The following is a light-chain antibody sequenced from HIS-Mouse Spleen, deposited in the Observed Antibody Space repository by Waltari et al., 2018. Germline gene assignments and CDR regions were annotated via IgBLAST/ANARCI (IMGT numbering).Light chain of an antibody. J-gene: IGKJ4*01. V-gene: IGKV1-33*01. CDR2: DAS. Sequence: DIQMTQSPSSLSASVGDRVTITCQASQDISHYLNWYQQKPGKAPKLLIYDASNLETGVPTRFSGSGSGTDFTFTISSLQPEDIATYYCQQYDNLPFGGGTKVEIK. CDR3: QQYDNLP. CDR1: QDISHY.